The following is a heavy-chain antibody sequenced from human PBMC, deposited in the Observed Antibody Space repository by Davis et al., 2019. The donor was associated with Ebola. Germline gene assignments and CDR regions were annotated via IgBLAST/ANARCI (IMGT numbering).Heavy chain of an antibody. D-gene: IGHD5-24*01. J-gene: IGHJ4*02. CDR2: ISYDGSNK. CDR3: AKVEMATSGY. Sequence: GGFLRPSCAASGFTFSSYGMHWVRQAPGKGLDWVAVISYDGSNKYYADSVKGRFTISRDNSKNTLYLQMNSLGAEDTAVYYCAKVEMATSGYWGQGTLVTVSS. CDR1: GFTFSSYG. V-gene: IGHV3-30*18.